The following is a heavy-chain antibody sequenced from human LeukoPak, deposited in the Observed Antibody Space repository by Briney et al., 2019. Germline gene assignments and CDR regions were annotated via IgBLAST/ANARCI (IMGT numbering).Heavy chain of an antibody. D-gene: IGHD3-22*01. CDR3: ARATYYYDSSGYRAIYYFDY. J-gene: IGHJ4*02. CDR2: INSDGSTT. V-gene: IGHV3-74*01. CDR1: GFTFSSYW. Sequence: PGGSLRPSCAASGFTFSSYWMHWVRQAPGKGLVWVSRINSDGSTTTYADSVKGRFTISRDNAKDTLYLQMTSLRAEDTAVYYCARATYYYDSSGYRAIYYFDYWGQGTLVTVSS.